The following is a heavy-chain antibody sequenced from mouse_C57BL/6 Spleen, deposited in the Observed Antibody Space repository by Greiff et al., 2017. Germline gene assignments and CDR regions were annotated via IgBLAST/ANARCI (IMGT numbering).Heavy chain of an antibody. V-gene: IGHV1-55*01. CDR2: IYPGSGST. Sequence: QVQLQQPGAELVKPGASVKMSCKASGYTFTSYWITWVKQRPGQGLEWIGDIYPGSGSTNYNEKFKSKATLTVDTSSSAAYMQLSSLTSEDSAVYYCARRGGYPYARDYWGQGTSVTVSS. CDR1: GYTFTSYW. J-gene: IGHJ4*01. CDR3: ARRGGYPYARDY.